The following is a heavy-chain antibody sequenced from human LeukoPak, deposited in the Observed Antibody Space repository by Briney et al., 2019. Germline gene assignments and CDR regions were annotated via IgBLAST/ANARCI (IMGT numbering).Heavy chain of an antibody. CDR3: ARMGSRFDP. CDR1: GGSISSYY. J-gene: IGHJ5*02. V-gene: IGHV4-59*01. D-gene: IGHD3-10*01. CDR2: TYYSGST. Sequence: PSETLSLTCTVSGGSISSYYWSWIRQPPGKGLEWIGYTYYSGSTNYNPSLKSRVTISVDTSKNQFSLKLSSVTAADTAVYYCARMGSRFDPWGQGTLVTVSS.